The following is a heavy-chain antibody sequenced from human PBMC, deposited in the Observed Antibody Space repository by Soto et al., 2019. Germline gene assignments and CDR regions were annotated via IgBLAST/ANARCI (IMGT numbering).Heavy chain of an antibody. J-gene: IGHJ6*02. V-gene: IGHV4-59*01. Sequence: SETLSLTCTASGGYITSFDWSWMRQHPGKGLGWIGYILYNGNTKYNRSLNSRVTISVDTSKNQCCLKVRSVTAADTAVYYCVRSRGFGLVPYYYGMDVWGQGTTVTVSS. D-gene: IGHD6-19*01. CDR2: ILYNGNT. CDR1: GGYITSFD. CDR3: VRSRGFGLVPYYYGMDV.